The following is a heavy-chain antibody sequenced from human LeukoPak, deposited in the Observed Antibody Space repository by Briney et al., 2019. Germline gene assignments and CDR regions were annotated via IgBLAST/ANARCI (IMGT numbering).Heavy chain of an antibody. V-gene: IGHV5-51*01. Sequence: GESLKISCKHSEYSFPNYCIGWVRQMPGKGLEWMGIIYPDDSDTRYSPSFEGQVTISADESINTAYLQWSSLKASDTAIYYCARQYYDTLTHPTRAFDIWGQGTMVTVSS. J-gene: IGHJ3*02. CDR3: ARQYYDTLTHPTRAFDI. D-gene: IGHD3-9*01. CDR2: IYPDDSDT. CDR1: EYSFPNYC.